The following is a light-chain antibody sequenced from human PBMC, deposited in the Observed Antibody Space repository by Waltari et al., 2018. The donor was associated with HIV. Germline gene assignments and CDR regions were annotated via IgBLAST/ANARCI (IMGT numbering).Light chain of an antibody. CDR3: QSYDHSLRVV. V-gene: IGLV1-40*01. CDR2: GNN. J-gene: IGLJ2*01. CDR1: SSNIGAGYD. Sequence: PPSVSGAPGQRVTISCTGSSSNIGAGYDVHWYQQIPGTAPKLLIYGNNNRPSGVPDRFSGSKSGTSASLAITGLQPEDEADYYCQSYDHSLRVVFGGGTKLTVL.